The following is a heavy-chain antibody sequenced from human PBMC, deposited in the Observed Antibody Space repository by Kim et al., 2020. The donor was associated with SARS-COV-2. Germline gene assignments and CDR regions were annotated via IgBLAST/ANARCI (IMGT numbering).Heavy chain of an antibody. CDR3: ARGPGSFDY. Sequence: SETLSLTCAVYGGSFSGYYWSWIRQPPGKGLEWIGEINHSGSTNYNPSLKSRVTISVDTSKNQFSLKLSSVTAADTAVYYCARGPGSFDYWGQGTLGTVS. J-gene: IGHJ4*02. CDR2: INHSGST. V-gene: IGHV4-34*01. CDR1: GGSFSGYY.